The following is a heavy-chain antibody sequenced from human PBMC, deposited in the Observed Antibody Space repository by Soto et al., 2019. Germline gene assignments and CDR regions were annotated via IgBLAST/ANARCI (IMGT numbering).Heavy chain of an antibody. J-gene: IGHJ6*02. CDR3: ARKPPSAIQGWAFGMDV. CDR2: TFSGGNT. D-gene: IGHD2-21*01. CDR1: GFSLSSNH. V-gene: IGHV3-53*02. Sequence: ELQLVETGGGLIQTGGSLRLSCAASGFSLSSNHIAWVRQPPGKGLEWVSTTFSGGNTEYAASVKGRCSISRDNYKNTLYLQMDNLRVEDTAVYYCARKPPSAIQGWAFGMDVWGQGTTVSVSS.